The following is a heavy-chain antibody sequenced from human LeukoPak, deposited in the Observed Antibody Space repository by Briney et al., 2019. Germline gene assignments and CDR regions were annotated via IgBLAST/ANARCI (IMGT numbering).Heavy chain of an antibody. V-gene: IGHV3-21*01. CDR3: AKEGSGSYSPFYYYYYGMDV. D-gene: IGHD1-26*01. Sequence: GSLILSCAASGFIFSSYSMNWVRAAPREGVGWVSSISSSSGYIYYADSVKGRFTISRDNAKNSLYLQMNSLRAEDTAVYYCAKEGSGSYSPFYYYYYGMDVWGQGTTVTVSS. J-gene: IGHJ6*02. CDR2: ISSSSGYI. CDR1: GFIFSSYS.